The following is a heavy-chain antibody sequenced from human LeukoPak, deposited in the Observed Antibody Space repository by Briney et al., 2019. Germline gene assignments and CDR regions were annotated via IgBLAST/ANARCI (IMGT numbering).Heavy chain of an antibody. D-gene: IGHD2-2*02. CDR1: GGSISSGGYY. CDR3: ARDDCSSTSCYKGFDP. V-gene: IGHV4-31*03. Sequence: SQTLSLTCTVSGGSISSGGYYWSWIRQHPGKGLEWIGYIYYSGSTYYNPSLKSRVTISVDTSKNQFSLKLSSVTAADTAVYYCARDDCSSTSCYKGFDPWGQGTLVTVSS. J-gene: IGHJ5*02. CDR2: IYYSGST.